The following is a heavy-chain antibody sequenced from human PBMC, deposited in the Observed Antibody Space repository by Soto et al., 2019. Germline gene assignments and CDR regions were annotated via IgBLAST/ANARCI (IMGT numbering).Heavy chain of an antibody. CDR3: VRDQDWAFDY. CDR1: GFSFSSYS. D-gene: IGHD3-9*01. CDR2: IPRSGNA. V-gene: IGHV3-48*01. J-gene: IGHJ4*02. Sequence: EVQLVESGGDLIQPGGSLRLSCAASGFSFSSYSMNWVRQAPGKGLEWMAYIPRSGNANYADSVKGRFIISRDNGKSSLYLQMNSLGVEDTATYYCVRDQDWAFDYWGQGALVTVSS.